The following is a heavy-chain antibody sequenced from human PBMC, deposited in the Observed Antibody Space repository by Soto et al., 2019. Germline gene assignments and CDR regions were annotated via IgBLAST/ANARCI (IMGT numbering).Heavy chain of an antibody. CDR2: IYYSGST. CDR3: ARDVDSTILKPNDAFGI. CDR1: GDSIFGGDYY. J-gene: IGHJ3*02. Sequence: QVQLQESGPGLVKPSQTLSLTCTVSGDSIFGGDYYWSWIRQPPGKGLQWVGSIYYSGSTYYNPSLKSRVAISVDTSQNQFSLKLSSVTAADTAVYFCARDVDSTILKPNDAFGIWGQGTIVTVSS. V-gene: IGHV4-30-4*01. D-gene: IGHD5-18*01.